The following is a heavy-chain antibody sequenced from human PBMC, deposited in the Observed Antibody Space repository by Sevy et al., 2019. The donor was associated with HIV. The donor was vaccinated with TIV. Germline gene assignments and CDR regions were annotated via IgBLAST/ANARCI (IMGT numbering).Heavy chain of an antibody. J-gene: IGHJ3*02. CDR2: ISAYNGNT. V-gene: IGHV1-18*04. CDR3: ARSYDYVWGSYRYEKVDAFDI. Sequence: ASVKVSCKASGYTFTSYGISWVRQAPGQGLEWMGWISAYNGNTNYAQKLQGRVTMTTDTSTSTAYMELRSLRSADTAVYYCARSYDYVWGSYRYEKVDAFDIWGQGTMVTVSS. D-gene: IGHD3-16*02. CDR1: GYTFTSYG.